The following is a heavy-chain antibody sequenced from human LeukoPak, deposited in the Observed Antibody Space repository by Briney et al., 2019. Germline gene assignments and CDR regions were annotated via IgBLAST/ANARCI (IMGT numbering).Heavy chain of an antibody. Sequence: SVKVSCKASGGTFSNYAIIWVRQAPGQGLEWMGGIIPIFRTANYAQKFQGRVTITADESTSTAYMELSSLRSEDTAVYYCARDTLDKWNDQDGDDWGQGTLVTVSS. V-gene: IGHV1-69*13. D-gene: IGHD1-20*01. J-gene: IGHJ4*02. CDR3: ARDTLDKWNDQDGDD. CDR2: IIPIFRTA. CDR1: GGTFSNYA.